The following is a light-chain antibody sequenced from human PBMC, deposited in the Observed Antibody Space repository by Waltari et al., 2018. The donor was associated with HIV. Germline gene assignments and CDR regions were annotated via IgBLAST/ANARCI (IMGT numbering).Light chain of an antibody. V-gene: IGLV2-23*02. Sequence: QSALTQPASVSGSPGQSITISCTGTISDIGSYNLVSWYQQYPGRAPTHIIYEVTKRPSEVSDRFSGSKSGKRASLTVAGLRVEGEADYYCCSYAGGRVFVLFGGGTRLTV. J-gene: IGLJ2*01. CDR2: EVT. CDR1: ISDIGSYNL. CDR3: CSYAGGRVFVL.